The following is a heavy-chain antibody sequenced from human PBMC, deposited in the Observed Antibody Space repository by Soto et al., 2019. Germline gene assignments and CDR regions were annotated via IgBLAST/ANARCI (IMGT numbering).Heavy chain of an antibody. CDR1: GFTFSSYA. D-gene: IGHD2-15*01. V-gene: IGHV3-30-3*01. J-gene: IGHJ6*02. CDR3: ARERGYRRAAYYYYGMDV. CDR2: ISYDGSNK. Sequence: GGSLRLSCAASGFTFSSYAMHWVRQAPGKGLEWVAVISYDGSNKYYADSVKGRFTISRDNSKNTLYLQMDSLRAEDTAVYYCARERGYRRAAYYYYGMDVWGQGTTVTVSS.